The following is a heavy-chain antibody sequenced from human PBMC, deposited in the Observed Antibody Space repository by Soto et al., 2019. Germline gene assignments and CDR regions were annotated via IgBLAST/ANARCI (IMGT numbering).Heavy chain of an antibody. J-gene: IGHJ4*02. CDR2: ISGSGDST. V-gene: IGHV3-23*01. D-gene: IGHD7-27*01. Sequence: EVQLLESGGGLVQPGESLRLSCAASGFTFSTFAMTWVRQAPGKGLKWVSAISGSGDSTYYADSVKGRFTISRDNSKNTLFLQMNSLRAEDTAVYYCAKDWGYWGQGTLVTVSS. CDR1: GFTFSTFA. CDR3: AKDWGY.